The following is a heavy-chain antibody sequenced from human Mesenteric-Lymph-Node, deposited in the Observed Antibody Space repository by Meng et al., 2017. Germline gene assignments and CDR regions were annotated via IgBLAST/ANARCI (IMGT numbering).Heavy chain of an antibody. CDR3: ARGPTTYFDY. J-gene: IGHJ4*02. D-gene: IGHD4-17*01. V-gene: IGHV4-30-4*01. CDR2: IYYSGST. Sequence: QVQLQESGPGLVKPSGTLSLTCAVSGGSIISNDYWSWIRQPPGKGLEWIGYIYYSGSTYYNPSLKSRVTISVDTSKNQFSLKLSSVTAADTAVYYCARGPTTYFDYWGQGTLVTVSS. CDR1: GGSIISNDY.